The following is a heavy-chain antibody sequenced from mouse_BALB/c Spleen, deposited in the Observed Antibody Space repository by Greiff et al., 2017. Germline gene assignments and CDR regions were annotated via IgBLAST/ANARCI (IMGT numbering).Heavy chain of an antibody. Sequence: EVMLVESGGGLVKPGGSLKLSCAASGFTFSSYAMSWVRQTPEKRLEWVASISSGGSTYYPDSVKGRFTISRDNARNILYLQMSCLRSEDTAMYYCARGLDYRAGFAYWGQGTLVTVSA. D-gene: IGHD2-4*01. CDR1: GFTFSSYA. CDR3: ARGLDYRAGFAY. J-gene: IGHJ3*01. V-gene: IGHV5-6-5*01. CDR2: ISSGGST.